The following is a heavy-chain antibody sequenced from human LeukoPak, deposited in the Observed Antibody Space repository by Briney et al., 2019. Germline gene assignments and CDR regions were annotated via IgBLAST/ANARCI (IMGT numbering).Heavy chain of an antibody. CDR3: ARETVTTEFDY. V-gene: IGHV4-59*01. CDR2: IYYSGST. Sequence: PSETLSLTCTVSGGLISSYYWSWIRQPPGKGLEWIGYIYYSGSTSYNPSLKSRVTISVDTSKNQFSLKLSSVTAADTAVYYCARETVTTEFDYWGQGTLVTVSS. D-gene: IGHD4-17*01. J-gene: IGHJ4*02. CDR1: GGLISSYY.